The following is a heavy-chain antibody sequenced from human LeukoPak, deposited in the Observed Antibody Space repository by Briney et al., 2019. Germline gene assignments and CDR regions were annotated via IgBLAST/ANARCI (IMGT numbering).Heavy chain of an antibody. D-gene: IGHD6-13*01. CDR3: ARVGALSSSWLLY. CDR1: GFTFSSYE. Sequence: GGSLRLSCAASGFTFSSYEMNWVRQAPGEGLEWVSYISSSGSTIYYADSVKGRFTISRDNAKNSLYLQMNSLIAEDTAVCFCARVGALSSSWLLYWGQGTLVTVSS. V-gene: IGHV3-48*03. J-gene: IGHJ4*02. CDR2: ISSSGSTI.